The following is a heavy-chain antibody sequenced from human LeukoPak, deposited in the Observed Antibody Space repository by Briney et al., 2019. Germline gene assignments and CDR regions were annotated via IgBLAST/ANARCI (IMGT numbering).Heavy chain of an antibody. D-gene: IGHD4-11*01. V-gene: IGHV3-53*01. CDR3: ARGRQCDY. CDR1: GFIVSSNY. J-gene: IGHJ4*02. Sequence: GGSLGLSCAASGFIVSSNYMSWVRQAPGKGLEWVSVIYAGGSPFYADSVKGRFTISRDNSKNTVYLQMNSLRAEDTAVYYCARGRQCDYWGQGTLVTVSS. CDR2: IYAGGSP.